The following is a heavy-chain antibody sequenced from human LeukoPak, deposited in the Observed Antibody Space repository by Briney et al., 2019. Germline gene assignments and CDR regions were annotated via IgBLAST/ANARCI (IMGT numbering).Heavy chain of an antibody. Sequence: GGSLRLSWAASVFTFSSYSMNLVGHPPGTVLALVSAISGSGGSTYYADSVKGRFTISRDNSKNTLYLQMNSLRAEDTAVYYCAKDLFRVLTSFDYWGQGTLVTVSS. V-gene: IGHV3-23*01. CDR3: AKDLFRVLTSFDY. CDR2: ISGSGGST. D-gene: IGHD3-3*01. CDR1: VFTFSSYS. J-gene: IGHJ4*02.